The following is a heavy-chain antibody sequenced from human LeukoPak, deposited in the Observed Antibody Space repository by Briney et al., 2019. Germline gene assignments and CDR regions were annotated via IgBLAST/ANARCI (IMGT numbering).Heavy chain of an antibody. CDR2: IYYSGST. J-gene: IGHJ2*01. Sequence: SSETLSLTCTVSGGSISSYYWNWIRQPPGRGLEWIGYIYYSGSTSYNPSIKSRVTISVDTSKNQFSLKVSSVTAADTAVYYCARFSGSYLWYFDLWGRGTLVTVSS. CDR3: ARFSGSYLWYFDL. CDR1: GGSISSYY. V-gene: IGHV4-59*01. D-gene: IGHD1-26*01.